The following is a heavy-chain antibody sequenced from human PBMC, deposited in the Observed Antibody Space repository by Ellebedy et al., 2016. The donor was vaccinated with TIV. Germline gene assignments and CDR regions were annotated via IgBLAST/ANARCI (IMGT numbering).Heavy chain of an antibody. Sequence: SETLSLXXTVSGGSISSSSYYWSWIRQPPGKGLEWIGEINHSGSTNYNPSLKSRVTISVDTSKNQFSLKLSSVTAADTAVYYCARQSGGYYYGSGSYLAYWGQGTLVTVSS. V-gene: IGHV4-39*01. CDR3: ARQSGGYYYGSGSYLAY. D-gene: IGHD3-10*01. J-gene: IGHJ4*02. CDR2: INHSGST. CDR1: GGSISSSSYY.